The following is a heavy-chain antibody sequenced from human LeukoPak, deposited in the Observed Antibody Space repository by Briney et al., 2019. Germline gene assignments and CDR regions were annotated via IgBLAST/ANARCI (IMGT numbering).Heavy chain of an antibody. CDR2: IQSDGSDQ. D-gene: IGHD5-24*01. J-gene: IGHJ4*02. V-gene: IGHV3-30*02. CDR1: GFTFSSYG. CDR3: AKRDGYNSGPFDY. Sequence: GGSLRLSCAASGFTFSSYGMHWVRQAPGKGLEWVAFIQSDGSDQYYADSVKGRLSISRDNSKNTLYLQMNSLRTEDMAVYYCAKRDGYNSGPFDYWGQGTLVTVSS.